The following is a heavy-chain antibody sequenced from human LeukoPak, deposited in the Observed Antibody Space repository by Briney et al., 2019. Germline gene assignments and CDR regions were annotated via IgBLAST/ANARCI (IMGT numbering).Heavy chain of an antibody. D-gene: IGHD6-19*01. Sequence: ASVKVSCKASGGTFSSYAFSWVRQAPGQGLEWMGGIIPILGTVNYARKFQGRVTITAGESTSTAYMELSRLRSDDTAVYYCAREGIAVAGTGHTPDYWGQGTLVTVSS. CDR3: AREGIAVAGTGHTPDY. J-gene: IGHJ4*02. V-gene: IGHV1-69*01. CDR2: IIPILGTV. CDR1: GGTFSSYA.